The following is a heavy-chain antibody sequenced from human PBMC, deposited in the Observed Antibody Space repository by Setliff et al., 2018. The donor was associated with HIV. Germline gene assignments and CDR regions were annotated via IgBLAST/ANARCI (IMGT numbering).Heavy chain of an antibody. CDR3: AKGAGFYGDYTFDH. D-gene: IGHD4-17*01. Sequence: SETLSLTCTVSAASINIHYWSWIRQSPGKGFEWIGYIYSTGSTNYNPSLQSRVTISMVASRNQFSLKVTSVTAADTAVYYCAKGAGFYGDYTFDHWGQGRQVTVSS. V-gene: IGHV4-59*11. CDR2: IYSTGST. J-gene: IGHJ4*02. CDR1: AASINIHY.